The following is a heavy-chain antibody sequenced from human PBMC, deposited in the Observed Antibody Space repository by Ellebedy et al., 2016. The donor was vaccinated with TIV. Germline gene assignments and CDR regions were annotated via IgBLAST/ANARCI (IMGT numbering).Heavy chain of an antibody. V-gene: IGHV1-2*04. CDR2: INPNSGDT. J-gene: IGHJ3*02. D-gene: IGHD5-24*01. CDR3: ARQEMATIWDSFDI. CDR1: GYTFTGYF. Sequence: AASVKVSCKASGYTFTGYFMHWVRQAPGQGLEWMGWINPNSGDTKYAQKFQGWVTMTRYTSISTAYMELSRLRSDDTADYYCARQEMATIWDSFDIWGQGTMVTASS.